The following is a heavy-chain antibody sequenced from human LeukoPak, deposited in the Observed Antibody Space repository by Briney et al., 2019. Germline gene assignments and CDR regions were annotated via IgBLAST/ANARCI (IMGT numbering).Heavy chain of an antibody. J-gene: IGHJ4*02. D-gene: IGHD3-16*01. CDR2: INPDGSVT. CDR3: SRDTYGYEDH. CDR1: GFSLSNYW. Sequence: GGSLRLSCSPSGFSLSNYWMHWARQAPGKGLVWVSRINPDGSVTNHADSVKGRFTISRDNAKNTLYLQMNSLRVEDTAVYYCSRDTYGYEDHWGQGTLVTVSS. V-gene: IGHV3-74*01.